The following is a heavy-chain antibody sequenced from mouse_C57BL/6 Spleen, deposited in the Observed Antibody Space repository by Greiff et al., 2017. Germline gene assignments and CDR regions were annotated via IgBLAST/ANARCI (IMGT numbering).Heavy chain of an antibody. Sequence: VQLQQSGAELVRPGSSVKLSCKASGYTFTSYWMHWVKQRPIQGLEWIGNIDPSDSETHYNQKFKDKAPMTVDKSSSTAYMQLSSLTSEDSAFYYCARGEYYYEGSAMDYWGQGTSVTVSS. CDR1: GYTFTSYW. V-gene: IGHV1-52*01. CDR3: ARGEYYYEGSAMDY. J-gene: IGHJ4*01. D-gene: IGHD1-1*01. CDR2: IDPSDSET.